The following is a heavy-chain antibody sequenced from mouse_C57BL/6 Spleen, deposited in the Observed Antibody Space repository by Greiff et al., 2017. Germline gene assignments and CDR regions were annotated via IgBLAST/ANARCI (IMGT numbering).Heavy chain of an antibody. V-gene: IGHV1-50*01. CDR2: LDPSDSYP. CDR1: GYTFTSYW. J-gene: IGHJ3*01. Sequence: QVQLQQPGAELVKPGASVKLSCKASGYTFTSYWMQWVKQRPGPGLEWIGELDPSDSYPNYNQKFKGKATLTVDTSSSTAYMQLSSLPSEDSAVXYCGRGGGYAAWVAYWGQGTLVTVSA. CDR3: GRGGGYAAWVAY.